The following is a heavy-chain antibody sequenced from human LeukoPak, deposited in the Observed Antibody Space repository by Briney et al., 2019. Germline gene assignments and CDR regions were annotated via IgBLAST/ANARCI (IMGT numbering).Heavy chain of an antibody. CDR2: ISSSRSSI. Sequence: GGSLRLSCVASVFTLRSYSMNWVPQAPGEGLECVSYISSSRSSIHSADSVKGRFNISRDNAKHSLYLQMRRMGAEDTAVYYCVRDRDSTASYLYMDVWGKGTTVTVSS. J-gene: IGHJ6*03. CDR3: VRDRDSTASYLYMDV. D-gene: IGHD2-21*02. CDR1: VFTLRSYS. V-gene: IGHV3-48*01.